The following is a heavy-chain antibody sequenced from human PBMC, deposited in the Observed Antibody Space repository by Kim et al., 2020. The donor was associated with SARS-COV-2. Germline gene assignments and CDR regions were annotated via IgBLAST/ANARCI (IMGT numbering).Heavy chain of an antibody. D-gene: IGHD1-26*01. CDR3: ARDGGSYFGY. CDR2: TA. Sequence: TANDAQRFQGRVTMTADESTSTAYMELSSLRSEDTAVYYCARDGGSYFGYWGQGTLVTVSS. V-gene: IGHV1-69*01. J-gene: IGHJ4*02.